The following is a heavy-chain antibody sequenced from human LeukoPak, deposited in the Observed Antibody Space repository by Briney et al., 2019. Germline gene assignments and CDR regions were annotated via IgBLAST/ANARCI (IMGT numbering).Heavy chain of an antibody. CDR1: GFTFSSYS. V-gene: IGHV3-48*04. CDR3: ERLGIAAARGAFDI. D-gene: IGHD6-13*01. J-gene: IGHJ3*02. Sequence: PGGSLRLSCAASGFTFSSYSMNWVRQAPGKGLEWVSYISSSSSTIYYADSVKGRFTISRDNAKNSLYLQMNSLRAEDTAVYYCERLGIAAARGAFDIWGQGTMVTVSS. CDR2: ISSSSSTI.